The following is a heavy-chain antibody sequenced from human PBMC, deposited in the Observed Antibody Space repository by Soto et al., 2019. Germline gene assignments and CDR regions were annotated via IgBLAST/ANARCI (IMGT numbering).Heavy chain of an antibody. D-gene: IGHD2-2*01. J-gene: IGHJ6*03. CDR3: ARTVVPAAYYYYYYYMDV. V-gene: IGHV3-7*01. Sequence: GESLKISCAASGFTFSSYWMSWVRQAPGKGLEWVANIKQDGSEKYYVDSVKGRFTISRDNAKNSLNLQMNSLRAEDTAVYYCARTVVPAAYYYYYYYMDVWGKGTTVTVSS. CDR2: IKQDGSEK. CDR1: GFTFSSYW.